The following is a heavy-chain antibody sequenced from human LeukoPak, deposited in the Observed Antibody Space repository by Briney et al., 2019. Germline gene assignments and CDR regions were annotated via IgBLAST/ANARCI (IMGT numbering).Heavy chain of an antibody. D-gene: IGHD4-11*01. CDR2: ISNDGSIT. CDR1: GFSFSSYG. J-gene: IGHJ4*02. V-gene: IGHV3-30*18. Sequence: AGGSLRLSCAASGFSFSSYGMHWVRQAPGKGLEWVAVISNDGSITKYGDSVKGRFTISRDNSKNTLYVQMNSLRTDDAAVYYCAKSKSPYPMDYIFDFWGPGTLVTVSS. CDR3: AKSKSPYPMDYIFDF.